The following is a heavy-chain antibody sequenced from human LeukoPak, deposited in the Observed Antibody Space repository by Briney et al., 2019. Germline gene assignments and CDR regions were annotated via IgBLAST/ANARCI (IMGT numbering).Heavy chain of an antibody. CDR2: VSSSGGTI. Sequence: GGSLRLPCAASGFTFSSYEMNWVRQAPGKGLEWISYVSSSGGTIYHADSVKGRFTISRDNAKNSLYLQMNSLRAEDTAVYYCARMRPELDYWGQGTLVTVSS. V-gene: IGHV3-48*03. D-gene: IGHD6-6*01. J-gene: IGHJ4*02. CDR1: GFTFSSYE. CDR3: ARMRPELDY.